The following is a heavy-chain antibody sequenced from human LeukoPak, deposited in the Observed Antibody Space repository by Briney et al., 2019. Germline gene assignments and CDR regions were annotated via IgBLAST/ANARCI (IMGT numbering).Heavy chain of an antibody. V-gene: IGHV3-66*01. CDR1: GFTVSSYY. J-gene: IGHJ6*02. CDR3: ARSYSNHLFGMDV. D-gene: IGHD4-11*01. Sequence: GGSLRLSCAASGFTVSSYYMTWVRQAPGKGLEWVSVIYSGGSTYYADSVKGRVAISRDNSKNTVFLQMNSVRAADTALYYCARSYSNHLFGMDVWGQGTRVTVSS. CDR2: IYSGGST.